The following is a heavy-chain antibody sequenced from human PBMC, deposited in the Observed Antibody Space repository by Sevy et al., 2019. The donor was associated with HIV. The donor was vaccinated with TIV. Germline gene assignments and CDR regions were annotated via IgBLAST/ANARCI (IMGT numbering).Heavy chain of an antibody. Sequence: GGSLRLSCAASGFTVSSNYMSWVRQAPGKGLEWVSVIYSGGTTYYADSVNGRFTISRDNSKNTLYLQMNNLRAEDTAVYYCAREREFTIFGVLIEYGMDVWGQGTTVTVSS. CDR1: GFTVSSNY. J-gene: IGHJ6*02. D-gene: IGHD3-3*01. CDR3: AREREFTIFGVLIEYGMDV. V-gene: IGHV3-53*01. CDR2: IYSGGTT.